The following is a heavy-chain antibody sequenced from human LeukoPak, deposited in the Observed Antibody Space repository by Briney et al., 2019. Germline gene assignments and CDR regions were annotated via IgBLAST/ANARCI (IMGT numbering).Heavy chain of an antibody. CDR3: AKDLPGRYYDSSGYSGY. Sequence: HPGGTLRLSCAASGFTFSSYGMSWVRQAPGKGLEWVSAISGSGGSTYYADSVKGRFTISRDNSKNTLYLQMNSLRAEDTAVYYCAKDLPGRYYDSSGYSGYWGQGTLVTVSS. V-gene: IGHV3-23*01. J-gene: IGHJ4*02. CDR2: ISGSGGST. CDR1: GFTFSSYG. D-gene: IGHD3-22*01.